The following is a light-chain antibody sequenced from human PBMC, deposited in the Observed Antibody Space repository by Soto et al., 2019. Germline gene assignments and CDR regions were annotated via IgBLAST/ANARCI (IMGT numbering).Light chain of an antibody. V-gene: IGKV3-20*01. Sequence: VLTQSSGTLSLSPGERATLSCGASQSVHSSYIAWYQQKPGQAPRLLVYGPSYRAAGIPDRFSGGGSGTEFTLTISRLEPEDCAVYYCRYYGATALTFGGGTKVEI. CDR2: GPS. J-gene: IGKJ4*01. CDR3: RYYGATALT. CDR1: QSVHSSY.